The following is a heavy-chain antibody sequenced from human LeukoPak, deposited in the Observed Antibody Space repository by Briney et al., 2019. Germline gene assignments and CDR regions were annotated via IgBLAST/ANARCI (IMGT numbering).Heavy chain of an antibody. D-gene: IGHD3-10*01. Sequence: GGSLRLSCAASGFTFGSYGMHWVRQAPGKGLEWVAFIRYDGSNKYYADSVKGRFTISRDNSKNTLYLQVNSLRAEDTAVYYCAKEPYYYGSGTNWFDPWGQGTLVTVSS. V-gene: IGHV3-30*02. CDR3: AKEPYYYGSGTNWFDP. CDR1: GFTFGSYG. CDR2: IRYDGSNK. J-gene: IGHJ5*02.